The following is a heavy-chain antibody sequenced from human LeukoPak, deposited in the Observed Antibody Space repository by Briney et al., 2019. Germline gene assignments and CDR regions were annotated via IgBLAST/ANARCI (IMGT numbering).Heavy chain of an antibody. D-gene: IGHD6-19*01. J-gene: IGHJ5*02. CDR2: IYYSGSP. CDR1: GGSIRSYY. Sequence: SETLSLTCTVSGGSIRSYYWSWIRQPPGKGLEWIGYIYYSGSPNYNPSLKSRLTISVDTSKHQFSLRLSSVTAADTAVYYCARAPGVGGGPVAGTNWFGPWGQGTLVTVSS. V-gene: IGHV4-59*01. CDR3: ARAPGVGGGPVAGTNWFGP.